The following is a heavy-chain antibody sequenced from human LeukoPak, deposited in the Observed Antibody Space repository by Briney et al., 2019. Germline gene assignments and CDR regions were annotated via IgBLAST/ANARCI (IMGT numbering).Heavy chain of an antibody. CDR1: GFTFDDYA. D-gene: IGHD4-17*01. CDR3: AKDGGDGDLAYYGMDV. V-gene: IGHV3-9*01. Sequence: PGRSLRLSCAASGFTFDDYAMHWVRQAPGKGLEWVSGISWNSGSIGYADSVKGRFTISRDNAKNSLYLQMNSLRAEDTALYYCAKDGGDGDLAYYGMDVWGQGTTVTVSS. J-gene: IGHJ6*02. CDR2: ISWNSGSI.